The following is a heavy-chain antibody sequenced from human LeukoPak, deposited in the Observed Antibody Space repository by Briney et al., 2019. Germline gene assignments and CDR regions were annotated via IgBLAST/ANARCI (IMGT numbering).Heavy chain of an antibody. V-gene: IGHV4-39*07. CDR2: IYFSGNT. CDR1: GGSISSSIYY. Sequence: SETLSLTCTVSGGSISSSIYYWGWIRQPPGKGLEWIGSIYFSGNTYYNPSLKSRVTMSVDTSKNQFSLKLSSVTAADTAVYYCARDRVHYYDSSGFLDYWGQGTLVTVSS. D-gene: IGHD3-22*01. CDR3: ARDRVHYYDSSGFLDY. J-gene: IGHJ4*02.